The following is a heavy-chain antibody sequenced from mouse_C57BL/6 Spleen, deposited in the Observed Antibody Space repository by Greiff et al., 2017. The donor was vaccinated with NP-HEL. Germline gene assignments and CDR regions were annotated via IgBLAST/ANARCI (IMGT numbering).Heavy chain of an antibody. CDR1: GFTFSSYG. CDR3: ARCGSSGAMDY. V-gene: IGHV5-6*02. CDR2: ISSGGSYT. Sequence: EVKLVESGGDLVKPGGSLKLSCVVSGFTFSSYGMSWVRQTPDKRLEWVATISSGGSYTYYPDSVKGRFTISRDNAKNTLYLQMSSLKSEDTAMYYCARCGSSGAMDYWGQGTSVTVSS. D-gene: IGHD1-1*01. J-gene: IGHJ4*01.